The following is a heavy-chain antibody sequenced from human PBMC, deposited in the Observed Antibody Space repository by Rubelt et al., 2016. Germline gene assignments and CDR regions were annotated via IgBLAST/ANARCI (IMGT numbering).Heavy chain of an antibody. CDR2: IYPGDSDT. CDR1: GCSFTSYW. CDR3: ARHGQVQSGDAFDI. Sequence: EVQLVQSGAEVKKPGESLKISCTGSGCSFTSYWIGWVRQMPGKGLEWMGIIYPGDSDTRYSPSCQGRVPISAGNSIRTAYLQWSSRKASDTAMYYCARHGQVQSGDAFDIWGQGTMVTVSS. D-gene: IGHD1-26*01. J-gene: IGHJ3*02. V-gene: IGHV5-51*01.